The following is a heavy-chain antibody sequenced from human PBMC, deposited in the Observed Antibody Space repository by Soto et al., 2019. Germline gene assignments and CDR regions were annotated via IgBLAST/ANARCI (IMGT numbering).Heavy chain of an antibody. CDR3: ARSTGSYSYYGMDV. CDR2: INPKNGDT. D-gene: IGHD1-26*01. J-gene: IGHJ6*02. Sequence: ASVKVSCKASGYTLTDYYMHWVRQAPGQGLEWMGWINPKNGDTNSAQKFRGRVTMTRDTSISAAYLELSSLRSDDTAVYYCARSTGSYSYYGMDVWGQGTTVTVSS. CDR1: GYTLTDYY. V-gene: IGHV1-2*02.